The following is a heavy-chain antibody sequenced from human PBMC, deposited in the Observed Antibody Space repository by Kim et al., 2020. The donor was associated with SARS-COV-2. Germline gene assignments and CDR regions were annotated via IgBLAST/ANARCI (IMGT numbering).Heavy chain of an antibody. J-gene: IGHJ4*02. Sequence: GGSLRLSCAASGFTFSSYWMHWVRQAPGKGLVWVSRINSDGSSTSYADFVKGRFTISRDNTKNTLYLQMNSLRAEDTAVYYCAMANGYYFDYWGQGTLVTVSS. V-gene: IGHV3-74*01. CDR3: AMANGYYFDY. CDR1: GFTFSSYW. CDR2: INSDGSST.